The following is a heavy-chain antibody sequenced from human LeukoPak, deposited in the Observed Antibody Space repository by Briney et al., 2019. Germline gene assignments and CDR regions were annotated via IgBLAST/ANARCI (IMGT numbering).Heavy chain of an antibody. V-gene: IGHV4-59*01. D-gene: IGHD3-22*01. CDR3: ARDCAGYCYDSSGYSGDAFDM. Sequence: PSETLSLTCTVSGGSFSGYYWSWIRQPPGKGLEWIGYIYYSGSTNYNPSLKSRVTISVDTSKNQFSLKLSSVTAADTAVYYCARDCAGYCYDSSGYSGDAFDMWGQGTMVTVSS. CDR1: GGSFSGYY. CDR2: IYYSGST. J-gene: IGHJ3*02.